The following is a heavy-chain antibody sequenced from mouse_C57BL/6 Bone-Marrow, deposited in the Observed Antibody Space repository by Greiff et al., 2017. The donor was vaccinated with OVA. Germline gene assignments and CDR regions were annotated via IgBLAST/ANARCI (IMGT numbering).Heavy chain of an antibody. D-gene: IGHD1-1*01. J-gene: IGHJ2*01. V-gene: IGHV1-64*01. CDR1: GYTFTSYW. CDR2: IHPNSGST. CDR3: ARNYYGSSVDD. Sequence: QVQLQQPGAELVKPGASVKLSCKASGYTFTSYWMHWVKQRPGQGLEWIGMIHPNSGSTNYNEKFKSKATLTVDKSSSTAYMQLSSLTSEDSAVYYCARNYYGSSVDDWGQGTTLTVSS.